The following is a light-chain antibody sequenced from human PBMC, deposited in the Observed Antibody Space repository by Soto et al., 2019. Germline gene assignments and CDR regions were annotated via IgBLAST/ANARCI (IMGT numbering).Light chain of an antibody. Sequence: EIVMTQSPATLAVSPGERATLSCRASQSVASKLAWYQQKPRQAPRPLMYGASTRATGVPARFSGSGSGTEFTLTISSLQSEDFAVYYCQQYSDWPRTFGQGTKVEIK. CDR1: QSVASK. CDR2: GAS. CDR3: QQYSDWPRT. V-gene: IGKV3-15*01. J-gene: IGKJ1*01.